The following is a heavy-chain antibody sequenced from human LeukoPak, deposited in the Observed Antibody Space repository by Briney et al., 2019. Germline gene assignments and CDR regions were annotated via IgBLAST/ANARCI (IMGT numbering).Heavy chain of an antibody. CDR2: ISSSSSYI. V-gene: IGHV3-21*01. CDR1: GFTFSSYS. J-gene: IGHJ4*02. Sequence: GGSLRLSCAASGFTFSSYSMNWVRQAPGKGLEWVSSISSSSSYIYYADSVKGRFTISRDNAKNSLYLQMNSLRAEDTAVYYCVTVSGSYTLPDYWGQGTLVTVSS. D-gene: IGHD1-26*01. CDR3: VTVSGSYTLPDY.